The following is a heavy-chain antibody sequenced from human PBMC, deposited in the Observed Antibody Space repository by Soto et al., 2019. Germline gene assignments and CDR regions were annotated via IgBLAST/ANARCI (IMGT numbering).Heavy chain of an antibody. CDR1: GFTFSSYS. Sequence: EVQLVESGGGLVQPGGSLRLSCAASGFTFSSYSMNWVRQAPGKGLEWVSYISSSSSTIYYADSVKGRFTISRDNAKNSMYLQMNSLRAEDTAVYYCARGAYCSVGSCYSSWWYFDLWGRGTLVTVSS. CDR3: ARGAYCSVGSCYSSWWYFDL. D-gene: IGHD2-15*01. J-gene: IGHJ2*01. CDR2: ISSSSSTI. V-gene: IGHV3-48*01.